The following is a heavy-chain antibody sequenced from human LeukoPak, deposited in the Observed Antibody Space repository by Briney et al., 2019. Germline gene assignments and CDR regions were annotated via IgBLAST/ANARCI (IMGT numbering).Heavy chain of an antibody. CDR2: IYSGGST. J-gene: IGHJ4*02. D-gene: IGHD2-2*01. CDR1: GFTFSSYW. CDR3: ARAAYCSSTSCYEPYFDY. Sequence: GGSLRLSCAASGFTFSSYWMSWVRQAPGKGLEWVSVIYSGGSTYYADSVKGRFTISRDNSKNTLYLQMNSLRAEDTAVYYCARAAYCSSTSCYEPYFDYWGQGTLVTVSS. V-gene: IGHV3-66*01.